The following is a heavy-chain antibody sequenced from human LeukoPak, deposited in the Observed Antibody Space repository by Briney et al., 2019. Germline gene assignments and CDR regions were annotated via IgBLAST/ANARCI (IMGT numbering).Heavy chain of an antibody. V-gene: IGHV3-33*01. Sequence: GGSLRLSCAASGFTLSNYGMHWVRQAPGKGLEWVAVIWYDGTNKQYVDSVKGRFTISRDNSENTPYLQMNSLRDEDTAFYYCARESSLTGAYFDWWGQGTLVTVSS. CDR1: GFTLSNYG. J-gene: IGHJ4*02. CDR2: IWYDGTNK. D-gene: IGHD3-10*01. CDR3: ARESSLTGAYFDW.